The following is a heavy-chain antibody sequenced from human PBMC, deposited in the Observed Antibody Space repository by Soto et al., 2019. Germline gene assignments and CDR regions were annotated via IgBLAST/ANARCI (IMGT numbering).Heavy chain of an antibody. J-gene: IGHJ6*02. CDR3: AREMGYGDPYYYYGMDV. CDR1: GVMFTSYW. Sequence: EVQLVESGGGLVQPGGYLRISCAASGVMFTSYWMHWVRQAPGKGLVWVSRISGDGSTTSYADSVKGRFTISRDNAKDTLHLQMNSLRGEDTAMYYCAREMGYGDPYYYYGMDVWGQVTTVTVSS. CDR2: ISGDGSTT. V-gene: IGHV3-74*01. D-gene: IGHD4-17*01.